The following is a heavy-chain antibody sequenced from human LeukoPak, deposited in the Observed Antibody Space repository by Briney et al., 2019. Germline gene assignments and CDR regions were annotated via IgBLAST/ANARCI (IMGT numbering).Heavy chain of an antibody. CDR2: ISAYNGNT. J-gene: IGHJ4*02. D-gene: IGHD1-7*01. CDR3: ARAIELELSYKFYY. V-gene: IGHV1-18*01. Sequence: ASVKVSCKASGYTFTSYGISWVRQAPGQGLEWMGWISAYNGNTNYAQKLQGRVTMTTDTSTSTAYMELRSLRSDDTAVYFCARAIELELSYKFYYWGQGTLVTVSS. CDR1: GYTFTSYG.